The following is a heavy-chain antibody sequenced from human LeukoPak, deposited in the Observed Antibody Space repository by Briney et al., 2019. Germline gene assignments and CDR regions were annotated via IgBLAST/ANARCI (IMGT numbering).Heavy chain of an antibody. D-gene: IGHD2-2*01. CDR1: GFTLSSYA. Sequence: GGSLRLSCAASGFTLSSYAMSWVRQAPGKGLEWVSAISGSGGSTYYADSVKGRFTISRDNSKNTLYLQMNSLRAEDTAVYYCAKDRGYCSSTSCPVDYWGQGTLVTVSS. CDR2: ISGSGGST. V-gene: IGHV3-23*01. CDR3: AKDRGYCSSTSCPVDY. J-gene: IGHJ4*02.